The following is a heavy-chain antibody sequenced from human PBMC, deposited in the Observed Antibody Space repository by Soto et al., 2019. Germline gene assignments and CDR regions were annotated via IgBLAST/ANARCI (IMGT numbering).Heavy chain of an antibody. CDR3: ARHTKLWIAAAVLDAFDI. D-gene: IGHD6-13*01. J-gene: IGHJ3*02. CDR2: IYYSGST. V-gene: IGHV4-59*08. Sequence: QVQLQELGPGLVKPSETLSLTCTVSGGSISSYYWSWIRQPPGKGLEWIGYIYYSGSTNYNPSLKSRVTISVDTSKNQFSLKLSSVTAADTAVYYCARHTKLWIAAAVLDAFDIWGQGTMVTVSS. CDR1: GGSISSYY.